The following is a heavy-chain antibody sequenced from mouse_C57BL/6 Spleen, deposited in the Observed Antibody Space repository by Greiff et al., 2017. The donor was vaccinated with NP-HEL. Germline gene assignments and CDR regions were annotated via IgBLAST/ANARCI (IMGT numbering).Heavy chain of an antibody. J-gene: IGHJ2*01. V-gene: IGHV1-64*01. D-gene: IGHD1-1*01. Sequence: QVQLQQPGAELVKPGASVKLSCKASGYTFTSYWMHWVKQRPGQGLEWIGMIHPNSGSTNYNEKFKSKATLTVDKSSSTAYMQLSSLTSEDSAVYYCAVNYYYGSRFDYWGQGTTLTVSS. CDR2: IHPNSGST. CDR3: AVNYYYGSRFDY. CDR1: GYTFTSYW.